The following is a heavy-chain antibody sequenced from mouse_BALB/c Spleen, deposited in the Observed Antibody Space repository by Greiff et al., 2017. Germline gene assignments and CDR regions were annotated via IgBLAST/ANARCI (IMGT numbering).Heavy chain of an antibody. D-gene: IGHD1-1*02. V-gene: IGHV2-9*02. CDR3: ARDPEVGWFAY. J-gene: IGHJ3*01. CDR2: IWAGGST. Sequence: VKLVESGPGLVAPSQSLYITCTVSGFSLTSYGVHWVRQPPGKGLEWLGVIWAGGSTNYNSALMSRLSISKDNSKSQVFLKMNSLQTDDTAMYYCARDPEVGWFAYWGQGTLVTVSA. CDR1: GFSLTSYG.